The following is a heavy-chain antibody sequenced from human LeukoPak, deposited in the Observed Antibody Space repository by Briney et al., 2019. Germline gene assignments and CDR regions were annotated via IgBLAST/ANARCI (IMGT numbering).Heavy chain of an antibody. V-gene: IGHV4-4*02. D-gene: IGHD2-8*01. CDR3: SRENGAFSPFGY. CDR2: VSLSGLT. Sequence: SETLSLTCGVSGGSITSTNWWSWVRQPPGQGLEWIGEVSLSGLTNYNPSLSSRVIMALDTSKNHLSLHLTSVTAADTAVYYCSRENGAFSPFGYWGQGYLVTVSS. J-gene: IGHJ4*02. CDR1: GGSITSTNW.